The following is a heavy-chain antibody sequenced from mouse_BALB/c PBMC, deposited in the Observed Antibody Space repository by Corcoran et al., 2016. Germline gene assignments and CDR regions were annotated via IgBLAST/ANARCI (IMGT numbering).Heavy chain of an antibody. V-gene: IGHV1S136*01. CDR3: AGLYPGISMDY. J-gene: IGHJ4*01. CDR2: INPYNDGT. CDR1: GYTFTSYV. Sequence: EVQLQQSGPELVKPGASVKMSCKASGYTFTSYVMHWVKQKPGQGFEWIGYINPYNDGTKYNEKFKGKATLTSDKSSSTAYMELSSLTSEDSSVYYCAGLYPGISMDYWGQGTSVTVSS.